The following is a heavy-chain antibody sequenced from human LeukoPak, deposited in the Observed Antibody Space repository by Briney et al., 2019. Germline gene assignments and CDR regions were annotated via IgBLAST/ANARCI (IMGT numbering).Heavy chain of an antibody. CDR3: AREFPYWARPMNWFDP. CDR2: ITGSGGSI. CDR1: EFTFGSHA. D-gene: IGHD2-21*01. V-gene: IGHV3-23*01. Sequence: QPGGSLRLSCAGSEFTFGSHAMNWVRQAPGKGLEWVSAITGSGGSINYADSVKGRFTISRDNSKNTLFLQMNSLRAEDTAVYYCAREFPYWARPMNWFDPWGQGTLVTVSS. J-gene: IGHJ5*02.